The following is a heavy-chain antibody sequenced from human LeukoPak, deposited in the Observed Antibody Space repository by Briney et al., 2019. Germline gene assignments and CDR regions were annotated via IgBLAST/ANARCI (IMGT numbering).Heavy chain of an antibody. J-gene: IGHJ5*02. CDR3: ASASSRVITLGPRFDP. CDR2: ISYEETKI. V-gene: IGHV3-30*05. D-gene: IGHD2-21*01. CDR1: GFTFNHYD. Sequence: GGSLRLSCAASGFTFNHYDIHWVRQAPGKGLEWVSVISYEETKIYFADSVKGRFTISKDNAKNTVYLQMSSLRVEGTAVYCCASASSRVITLGPRFDPWGQGTLVTVSS.